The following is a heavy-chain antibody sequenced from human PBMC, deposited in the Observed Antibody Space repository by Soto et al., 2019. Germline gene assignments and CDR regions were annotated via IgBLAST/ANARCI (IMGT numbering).Heavy chain of an antibody. J-gene: IGHJ3*02. CDR3: ATPRDDPGAFDI. CDR1: GYTLTELS. V-gene: IGHV1-24*01. CDR2: FDPEDGET. Sequence: ASVKVSCKVSGYTLTELSMHWVRQAPGKGLEWMGGFDPEDGETIYAQKFQGRVTMTEDTSTDTAYMELSSLRSEDTAVYYCATPRDDPGAFDIWGQGTMVTVSS.